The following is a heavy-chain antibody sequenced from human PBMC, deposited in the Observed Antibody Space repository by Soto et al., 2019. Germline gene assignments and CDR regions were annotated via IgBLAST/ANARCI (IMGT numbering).Heavy chain of an antibody. D-gene: IGHD4-17*01. CDR1: GGSISSSSYY. J-gene: IGHJ2*01. CDR3: ARRRSDYGDARYFDL. Sequence: TSETLSLTCTVSGGSISSSSYYWGWIRQPPGKGLEGIGSIYYSGSTYYNPSLQSRVPISVDTSKNQFSLKLSSVTAADTAVYYCARRRSDYGDARYFDLWGRGTLVTVSS. V-gene: IGHV4-39*01. CDR2: IYYSGST.